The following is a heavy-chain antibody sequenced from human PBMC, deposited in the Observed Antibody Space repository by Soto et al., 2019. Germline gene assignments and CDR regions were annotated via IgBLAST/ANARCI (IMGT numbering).Heavy chain of an antibody. V-gene: IGHV4-4*02. D-gene: IGHD6-19*01. Sequence: QVLLQESGPGLVQPSGTLSLSCVVSGVSIGSNYYWGWVRQPPGKGLEWLGDMSHIGSVNYNPSLMSRVTISMDKSQNQFSLQLDSMTAADTAVYYCARSLGWYAVDYWGQGTLVIVSS. CDR2: MSHIGSV. J-gene: IGHJ4*02. CDR3: ARSLGWYAVDY. CDR1: GVSIGSNYY.